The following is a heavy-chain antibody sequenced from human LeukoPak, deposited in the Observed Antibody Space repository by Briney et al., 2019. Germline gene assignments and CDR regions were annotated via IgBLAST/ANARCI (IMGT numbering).Heavy chain of an antibody. CDR1: GYTFTGYY. Sequence: SVKVSCKASGYTFTGYYMHWVRQAPGQGLEWMGGIIPIFGTANYAQKFQGRVTITADKSTSTAYMELSSLRSEDTAVYYCARHVSGSYLFDYWGQGTLVIVSS. D-gene: IGHD1-26*01. J-gene: IGHJ4*02. V-gene: IGHV1-69*06. CDR3: ARHVSGSYLFDY. CDR2: IIPIFGTA.